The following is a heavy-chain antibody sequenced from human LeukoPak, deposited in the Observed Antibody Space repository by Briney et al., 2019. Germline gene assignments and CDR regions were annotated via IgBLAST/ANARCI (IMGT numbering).Heavy chain of an antibody. CDR1: GYSFTTYW. CDR3: ARRFDTSGYFQN. Sequence: GESLKISCKGSGYSFTTYWIGWVRQLPGKGLEWMGIIYPGDSDTRYSPSFQGQVTISADKSISTAYLQWNSLKASDTAMYYCARRFDTSGYFQNWGQGTLVTVSS. CDR2: IYPGDSDT. J-gene: IGHJ1*01. D-gene: IGHD3-22*01. V-gene: IGHV5-51*01.